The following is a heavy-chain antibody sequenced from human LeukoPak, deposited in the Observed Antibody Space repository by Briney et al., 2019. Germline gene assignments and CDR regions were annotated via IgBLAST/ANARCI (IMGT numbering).Heavy chain of an antibody. D-gene: IGHD6-19*01. CDR2: ISGSGGST. CDR1: GFTFSSYA. J-gene: IGHJ4*02. CDR3: AKVRVSIAVALKPDFDY. V-gene: IGHV3-23*01. Sequence: GGSLRLSCAASGFTFSSYAMSWVRQAPGKGLEWVSAISGSGGSTYYVDSVKGRFTISRDNSKNTLYLQMNSLRAEDTAVYYCAKVRVSIAVALKPDFDYWGQGTLVTVSS.